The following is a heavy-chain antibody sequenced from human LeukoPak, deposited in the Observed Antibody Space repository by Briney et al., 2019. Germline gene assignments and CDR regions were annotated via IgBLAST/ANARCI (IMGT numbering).Heavy chain of an antibody. D-gene: IGHD3-9*01. J-gene: IGHJ4*02. Sequence: PGGSLRLSCAASGFTSSTFALSWVRQAQGRGLEWVSAISGNGGNIYYADSVKGRFTISRDNSRNTLYLQMNSLRAEDTAVYYCARAQILPFYDTLTAYASFDYWGQGTLVTVSS. CDR2: ISGNGGNI. CDR1: GFTSSTFA. V-gene: IGHV3-23*01. CDR3: ARAQILPFYDTLTAYASFDY.